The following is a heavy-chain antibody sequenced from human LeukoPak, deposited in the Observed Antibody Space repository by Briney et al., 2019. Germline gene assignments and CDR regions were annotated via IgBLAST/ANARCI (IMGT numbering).Heavy chain of an antibody. D-gene: IGHD7-27*01. V-gene: IGHV4-59*01. Sequence: SETLSLTCTVSGGSISSYYWSWIRQPPGKGLEWIGYIYYTGSTNYNPSLRSRVTISVDTSKNQFSLKLSSVTAADTAVYYCARATTGDPYSWFDPWGQGTLATVSS. CDR2: IYYTGST. J-gene: IGHJ5*02. CDR3: ARATTGDPYSWFDP. CDR1: GGSISSYY.